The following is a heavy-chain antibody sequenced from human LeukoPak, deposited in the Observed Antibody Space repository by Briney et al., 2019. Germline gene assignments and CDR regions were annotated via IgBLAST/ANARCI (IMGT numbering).Heavy chain of an antibody. D-gene: IGHD3-10*01. CDR2: IYTSGST. J-gene: IGHJ4*02. CDR1: GGSISSYY. Sequence: SETLSLTCTVSGGSISSYYWSWIRQLAGKGLEWIGRIYTSGSTNYNPSLKSRVTMSVDTSKNQFSLKLSSVTAADTAVYYCARAGYYYGSGSYYTFDYWGQGTLVTVSS. CDR3: ARAGYYYGSGSYYTFDY. V-gene: IGHV4-4*07.